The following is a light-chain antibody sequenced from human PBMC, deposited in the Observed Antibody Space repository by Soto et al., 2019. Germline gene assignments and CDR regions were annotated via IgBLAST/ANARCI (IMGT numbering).Light chain of an antibody. CDR1: KLGDKY. CDR2: QDS. Sequence: SYELTQPPSVSVSPGQTASITCSGDKLGDKYACWYQQKPGQSPVLVIYQDSKRPSGIPERFSGSNSGNTATLTISGTQAMDEADYYCQASDSSSLVFGTGTKLTVL. V-gene: IGLV3-1*01. J-gene: IGLJ1*01. CDR3: QASDSSSLV.